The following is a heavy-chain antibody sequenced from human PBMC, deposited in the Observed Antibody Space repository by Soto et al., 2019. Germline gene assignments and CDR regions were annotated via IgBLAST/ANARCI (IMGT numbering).Heavy chain of an antibody. V-gene: IGHV3-48*04. J-gene: IGHJ6*02. Sequence: GGSLRLSCAASGFTFSSYSMNWVRQAPGKGLEWVSYISSSSSTIYYADSVKGRFTISRDNAKNSLYLQMNSLRAEDTAVYYCATWLAGSGSYYYYGMDVWGQGTAVTVSS. CDR3: ATWLAGSGSYYYYGMDV. D-gene: IGHD3-10*01. CDR2: ISSSSSTI. CDR1: GFTFSSYS.